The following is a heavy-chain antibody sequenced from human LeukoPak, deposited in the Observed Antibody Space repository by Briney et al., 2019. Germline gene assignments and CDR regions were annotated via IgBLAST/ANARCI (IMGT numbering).Heavy chain of an antibody. CDR1: GFTFNTHA. D-gene: IGHD3-10*01. J-gene: IGHJ4*02. CDR3: AKDRPNFHETSGSYYKIKGDF. CDR2: ITTSGRTP. Sequence: PGGSLRLSCEASGFTFNTHAMSWVRQAPGKGLEWVASITTSGRTPYYTDSVKGRFTTSRDNSKNTLYLQMNSLRGEDTAVYYCAKDRPNFHETSGSYYKIKGDFWGQGSLVTVSS. V-gene: IGHV3-23*01.